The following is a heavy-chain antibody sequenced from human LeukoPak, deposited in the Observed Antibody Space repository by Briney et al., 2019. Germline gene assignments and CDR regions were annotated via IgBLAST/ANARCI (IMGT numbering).Heavy chain of an antibody. CDR2: IYSGGST. J-gene: IGHJ6*02. CDR1: GFTVSSNY. Sequence: GGSLRLSCAASGFTVSSNYMSWVRHTPGKGLEWVSLIYSGGSTYYADSVKGRFTISRDNSKNTLYLQMNRLRAEDTAVYYCASRDKGYYYGMDVWGQGTTVTVSS. D-gene: IGHD5-24*01. V-gene: IGHV3-66*01. CDR3: ASRDKGYYYGMDV.